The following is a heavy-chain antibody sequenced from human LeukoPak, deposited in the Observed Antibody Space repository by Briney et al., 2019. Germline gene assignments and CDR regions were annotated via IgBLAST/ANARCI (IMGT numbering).Heavy chain of an antibody. D-gene: IGHD2-15*01. CDR3: ARDSTLYCNDGTCHWGFDL. CDR1: GFTFTTYG. Sequence: QAGGSLRLSCGASGFTFTTYGMIWVRQAPGKGLEWVLGIRGSGSNTYYADSAKGRFTSSRDYSKRTVYLQMNSLRAEDTAVYYCARDSTLYCNDGTCHWGFDLWGQGTVVTVSS. CDR2: IRGSGSNT. J-gene: IGHJ3*01. V-gene: IGHV3-23*01.